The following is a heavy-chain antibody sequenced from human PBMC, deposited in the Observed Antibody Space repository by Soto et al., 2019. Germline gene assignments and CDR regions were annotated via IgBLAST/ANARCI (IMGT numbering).Heavy chain of an antibody. CDR1: GRSFSGYY. J-gene: IGHJ6*02. Sequence: SETLSLTCAIYGRSFSGYYWSWIRQPPGKGLEWIGEINHSGSTNYNPSLKSRVTISVDTSKNQFSLKLSSVTAADTAVYYCARGMTTNYYYYYGMDVWGQGTTVTVSS. V-gene: IGHV4-34*01. CDR3: ARGMTTNYYYYYGMDV. D-gene: IGHD4-17*01. CDR2: INHSGST.